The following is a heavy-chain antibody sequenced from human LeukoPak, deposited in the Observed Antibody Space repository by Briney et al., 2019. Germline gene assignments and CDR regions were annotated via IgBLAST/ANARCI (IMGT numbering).Heavy chain of an antibody. D-gene: IGHD6-19*01. V-gene: IGHV3-66*02. Sequence: PGGSLRLSCAASGFTVSSNYMRWVRQAPGKGLGWVSVIYSGGSTYYADSVKGRFTISRDNSKNTLYLQMNSLRAEDTAVYYCARVQVAVAEEYYYYMDVWGKGTTVTVSS. CDR2: IYSGGST. CDR1: GFTVSSNY. J-gene: IGHJ6*03. CDR3: ARVQVAVAEEYYYYMDV.